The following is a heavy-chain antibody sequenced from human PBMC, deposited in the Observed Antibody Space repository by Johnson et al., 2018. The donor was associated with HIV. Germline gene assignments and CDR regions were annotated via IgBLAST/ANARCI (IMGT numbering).Heavy chain of an antibody. V-gene: IGHV3-20*04. CDR1: GFTFDDYG. Sequence: VQLVESGGGVVRPGGSLRLSCAASGFTFDDYGMTWVRQAPGKGLEWVSRINWNGAITDYADSVKGRFTISRDNAKNSLYLQMNSLRAEETALYYCARDQYSTSDDDAFDIWGQGTMVTVSS. CDR3: ARDQYSTSDDDAFDI. D-gene: IGHD6-6*01. CDR2: INWNGAIT. J-gene: IGHJ3*02.